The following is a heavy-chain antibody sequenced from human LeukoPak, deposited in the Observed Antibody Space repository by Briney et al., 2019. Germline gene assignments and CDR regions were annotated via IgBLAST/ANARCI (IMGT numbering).Heavy chain of an antibody. V-gene: IGHV1-2*02. CDR1: GYTFTGYY. Sequence: AASVKVSCKASGYTFTGYYMHWVRQAPGQGLEWMGWINPNSGGTNYAQKFQGRVTMTRDTSISTAYMELSRLRSDDTAVYYCARDLIAVAGIGWFDPWGQGTLVTVSS. J-gene: IGHJ5*02. CDR3: ARDLIAVAGIGWFDP. CDR2: INPNSGGT. D-gene: IGHD6-19*01.